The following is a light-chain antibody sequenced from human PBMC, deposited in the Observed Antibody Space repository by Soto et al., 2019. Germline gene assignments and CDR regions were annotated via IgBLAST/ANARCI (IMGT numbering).Light chain of an antibody. J-gene: IGKJ4*01. CDR3: QQYNEWPLT. Sequence: ETVMTQSPATLSVSPGERATLSCGASQSVSTNLAWYQQKPGQVPRLLIYGPSTRASDIPARFSGSGSGTEFTLTISSLQSEDFAVYYCQQYNEWPLTFGGGTKVEIE. CDR2: GPS. CDR1: QSVSTN. V-gene: IGKV3-15*01.